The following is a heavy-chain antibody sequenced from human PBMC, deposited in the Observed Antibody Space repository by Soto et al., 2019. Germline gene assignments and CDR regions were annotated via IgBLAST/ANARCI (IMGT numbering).Heavy chain of an antibody. CDR3: ARGPNTIRYFDL. CDR1: GGTFSSYA. V-gene: IGHV1-69*06. D-gene: IGHD2-21*01. Sequence: QVQLVQSGAEVKKPGSSVKVSCKASGGTFSSYAISWVRQAPGQGLEWMGGIIPIFGTANYAQKFQGRVTMTTDTSTSTAYMELRSLRSDDTAVYYCARGPNTIRYFDLWGRGTLVTVSS. CDR2: IIPIFGTA. J-gene: IGHJ2*01.